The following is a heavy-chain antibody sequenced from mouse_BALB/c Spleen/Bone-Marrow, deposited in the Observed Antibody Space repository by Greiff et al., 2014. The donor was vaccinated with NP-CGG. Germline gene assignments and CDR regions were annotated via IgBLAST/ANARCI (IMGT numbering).Heavy chain of an antibody. Sequence: QVHVKQSGAELARPGASAKMSCKASGYTFTSYTMHWVKQRPGQGLEWIGYINPSSGYTNYNQKFKDKATLTADKSSSTAYMQLSSLTSEDSAVYYCARFFYDYDGPWFAYWGQGTLVTVSA. J-gene: IGHJ3*01. D-gene: IGHD2-4*01. CDR1: GYTFTSYT. V-gene: IGHV1-4*01. CDR3: ARFFYDYDGPWFAY. CDR2: INPSSGYT.